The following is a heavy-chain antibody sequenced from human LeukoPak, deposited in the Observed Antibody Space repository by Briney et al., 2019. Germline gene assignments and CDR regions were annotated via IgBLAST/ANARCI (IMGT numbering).Heavy chain of an antibody. CDR3: AKGSTTYYYDSSGPRFDY. Sequence: QSGGSLRLSCEASGFTFSTFAMIWVRQPPGKGLEWVSSIFPSGGEIHYADSVRGRFTISRDNSENTLYLQMNSLRAEDTAVYYCAKGSTTYYYDSSGPRFDYWGQGTLVTVSS. J-gene: IGHJ4*02. CDR2: IFPSGGEI. V-gene: IGHV3-23*01. CDR1: GFTFSTFA. D-gene: IGHD3-22*01.